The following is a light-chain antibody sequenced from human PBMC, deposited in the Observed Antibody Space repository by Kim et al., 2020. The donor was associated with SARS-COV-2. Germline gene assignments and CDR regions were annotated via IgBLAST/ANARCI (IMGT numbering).Light chain of an antibody. CDR3: QQYDNLPLT. CDR1: QDISNY. Sequence: DIQMTQSPSSLSASVGDRVTITCQASQDISNYFNWYQQKPGKAPKLLIYDASNLETGVPSRFSGSGSGTDFTFTISSLQPEYIATYYCQQYDNLPLTLGGGTKVVIK. CDR2: DAS. V-gene: IGKV1-33*01. J-gene: IGKJ4*01.